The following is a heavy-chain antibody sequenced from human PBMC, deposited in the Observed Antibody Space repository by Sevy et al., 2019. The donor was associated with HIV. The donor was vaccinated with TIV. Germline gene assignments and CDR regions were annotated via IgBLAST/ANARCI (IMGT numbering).Heavy chain of an antibody. D-gene: IGHD3-3*01. J-gene: IGHJ4*02. CDR3: ARRRPSGYYEY. V-gene: IGHV4-34*01. CDR1: GGSFSGYY. CDR2: INHSGST. Sequence: LSLTCAVYGGSFSGYYWSWIRQPPGKGLEWIGEINHSGSTNYNPSLKSRVTISVDTSRNQFSLKLSSVTAAEMAVYYCARRRPSGYYEYWGQGTLVTVSS.